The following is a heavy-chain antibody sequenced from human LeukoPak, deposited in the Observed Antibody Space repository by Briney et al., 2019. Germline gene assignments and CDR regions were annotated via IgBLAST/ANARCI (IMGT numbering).Heavy chain of an antibody. J-gene: IGHJ4*02. Sequence: SETLSLTCAVYGGSFSDKSWSWIRQPPGKGLEWIGEIHHSGNTNYNPSLKSRVTISVDTSKNQFSLKLSPVTAADTAVYYCARDGLSYGSGWLGVDYWGQGTLVTVSS. CDR3: ARDGLSYGSGWLGVDY. CDR1: GGSFSDKS. CDR2: IHHSGNT. V-gene: IGHV4-34*01. D-gene: IGHD6-19*01.